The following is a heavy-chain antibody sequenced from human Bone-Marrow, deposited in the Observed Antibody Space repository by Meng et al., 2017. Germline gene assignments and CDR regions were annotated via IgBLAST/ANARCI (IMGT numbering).Heavy chain of an antibody. Sequence: GESLKISCAASGFTFSSYGMHWVRQAPGKGLEWVAVIWYDGSNKYYADSVKGRFTISRDNSKNTLYLQMNSLRAEDTAVYYCARSYYSLVFYYYYYGMDVWGQGTTVTVSS. CDR3: ARSYYSLVFYYYYYGMDV. J-gene: IGHJ6*02. V-gene: IGHV3-33*01. CDR2: IWYDGSNK. D-gene: IGHD3-10*01. CDR1: GFTFSSYG.